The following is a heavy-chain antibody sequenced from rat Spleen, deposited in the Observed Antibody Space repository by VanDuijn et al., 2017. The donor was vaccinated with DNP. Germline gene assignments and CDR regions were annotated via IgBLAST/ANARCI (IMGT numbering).Heavy chain of an antibody. Sequence: QVHLKESGPGLVQSSQTLSLTCSVSGFSFTSYGVSWVRQPPGKGLEWIAAISSGGITFYNSALKSRLSISRDTSKTQVFLKMNSLQTEDTAIYFCTRDSYAHDYAMDAWGQGTSVTVSS. J-gene: IGHJ4*01. V-gene: IGHV2S12*01. CDR2: ISSGGIT. CDR1: GFSFTSYG. D-gene: IGHD1-12*01. CDR3: TRDSYAHDYAMDA.